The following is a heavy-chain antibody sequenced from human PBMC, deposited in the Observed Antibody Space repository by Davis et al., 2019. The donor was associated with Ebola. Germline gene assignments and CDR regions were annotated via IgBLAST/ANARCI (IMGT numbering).Heavy chain of an antibody. CDR2: TSHNERER. D-gene: IGHD1-1*01. J-gene: IGHJ4*02. Sequence: GESLKISCVASGFTFSNHAMHWVRPAPGKGLEWVAVTSHNERERFYGESVQGRLTISRNNSENVLYLQMDSLRPDDTAIYFCARALHDEVLDYWGQGTPVTVSS. CDR1: GFTFSNHA. V-gene: IGHV3-30*04. CDR3: ARALHDEVLDY.